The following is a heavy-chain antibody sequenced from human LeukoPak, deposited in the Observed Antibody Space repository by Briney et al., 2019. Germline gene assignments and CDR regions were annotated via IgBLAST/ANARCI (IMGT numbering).Heavy chain of an antibody. Sequence: GGSLRLSCAASGFTFSNYWMSWVRQAPGKGLEWVANIKQDGSEKYYVDSVKGRFTISRDNAKNSLYLQMNNLRAADTAVYYCARVVTGDYGDYVPKGPPGNWFDPWGQGTLVTVSS. CDR2: IKQDGSEK. J-gene: IGHJ5*02. D-gene: IGHD4-17*01. CDR3: ARVVTGDYGDYVPKGPPGNWFDP. CDR1: GFTFSNYW. V-gene: IGHV3-7*01.